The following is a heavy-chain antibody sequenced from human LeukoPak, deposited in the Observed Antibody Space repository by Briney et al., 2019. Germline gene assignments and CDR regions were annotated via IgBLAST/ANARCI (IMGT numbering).Heavy chain of an antibody. CDR3: ARELDSSSWYPPFDY. CDR2: ISSSSSYI. V-gene: IGHV3-21*01. D-gene: IGHD6-13*01. J-gene: IGHJ4*02. Sequence: TGGSLRLXCAASGFTFSSYSMNWVRQAPGKGLEWVSSISSSSSYIYYADSVKGRFTISRDNAKNSLYLQMNSLRAEDTAVYYCARELDSSSWYPPFDYWGQGTLVTVSS. CDR1: GFTFSSYS.